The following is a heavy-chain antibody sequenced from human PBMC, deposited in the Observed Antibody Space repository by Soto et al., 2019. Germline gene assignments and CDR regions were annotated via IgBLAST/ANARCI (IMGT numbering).Heavy chain of an antibody. CDR3: ARVLRGYRNAIALNWFDP. CDR1: GGSISPYY. J-gene: IGHJ5*02. D-gene: IGHD5-18*01. V-gene: IGHV4-59*12. Sequence: SETLSLTCTVSGGSISPYYWSWIRQPPGKGLEWVGYIYYSGSTYYNPSLKSRVTISVDTSKNQFSLKLSSVTAADTAVYYCARVLRGYRNAIALNWFDPWGQGTLVTVSS. CDR2: IYYSGST.